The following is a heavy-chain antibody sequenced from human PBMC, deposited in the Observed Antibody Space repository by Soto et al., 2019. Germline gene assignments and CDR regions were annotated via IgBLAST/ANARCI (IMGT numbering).Heavy chain of an antibody. Sequence: PSETLSLTCAVSGGSISSSNWWSWVRQPPGKGLEWIGEIYHSGSTNYNPSLKSRVTISVDKSKNQFSLKLSSVTAADTAVYYCARVHGSGSYPDYYYGMDVWGQGTTVTVSS. V-gene: IGHV4-4*02. CDR2: IYHSGST. J-gene: IGHJ6*02. CDR3: ARVHGSGSYPDYYYGMDV. CDR1: GGSISSSNW. D-gene: IGHD3-10*01.